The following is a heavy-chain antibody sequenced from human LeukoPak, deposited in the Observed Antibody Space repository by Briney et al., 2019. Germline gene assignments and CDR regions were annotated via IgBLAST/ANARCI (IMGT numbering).Heavy chain of an antibody. CDR3: ARDWCSSTSCFGTNAFDI. CDR1: GLTFSTYW. D-gene: IGHD2-2*01. Sequence: PGGSLRLSCAASGLTFSTYWMHWVRQAPGKGLVWVSRTHSDGRSTSYADSVNGRFTISRDNAKNSLYLQMNSLRAEDTAVYYCARDWCSSTSCFGTNAFDIWGQGTMVTVSS. CDR2: THSDGRST. J-gene: IGHJ3*02. V-gene: IGHV3-74*01.